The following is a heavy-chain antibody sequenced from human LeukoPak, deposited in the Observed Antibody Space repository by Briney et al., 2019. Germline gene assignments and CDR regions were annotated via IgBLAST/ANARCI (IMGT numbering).Heavy chain of an antibody. CDR3: ARDYYGSKSSSFDP. V-gene: IGHV1-8*01. CDR1: GYTFTSYD. CDR2: MSPNSGNT. J-gene: IGHJ5*02. D-gene: IGHD3-10*01. Sequence: ASVKVSCKASGYTFTSYDINCVRQATGQGLEWLGWMSPNSGNTGYAQNFQGRVTMTRDTSIDTAYMELTSLRYEDTAVYYCARDYYGSKSSSFDPWGQGTLVTVSS.